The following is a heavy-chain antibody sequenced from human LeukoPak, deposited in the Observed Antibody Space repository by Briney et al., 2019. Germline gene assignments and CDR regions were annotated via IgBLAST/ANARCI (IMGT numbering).Heavy chain of an antibody. D-gene: IGHD6-19*01. CDR2: MNPNSGNT. CDR3: ATSSDWYPVSSDH. CDR1: GYTFTSYD. V-gene: IGHV1-8*03. J-gene: IGHJ4*02. Sequence: ASVKVSCKASGYTFTSYDINWVRQATGQGLEWMGWMNPNSGNTGYAQKFQGRVTITRNTSISTAYMELSSLRPEDTALYYCATSSDWYPVSSDHWGQGTLVTVSS.